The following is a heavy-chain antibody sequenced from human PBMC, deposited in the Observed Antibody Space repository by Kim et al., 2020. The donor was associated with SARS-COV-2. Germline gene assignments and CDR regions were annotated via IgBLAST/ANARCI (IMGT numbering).Heavy chain of an antibody. CDR3: ARDSYGMDV. V-gene: IGHV3-30*01. Sequence: SNKYYVAPVKGRFTISRENSKNTLYLQMNSLRAEDTAVYYCARDSYGMDVWGQGTTVTVSS. CDR2: SNK. J-gene: IGHJ6*02.